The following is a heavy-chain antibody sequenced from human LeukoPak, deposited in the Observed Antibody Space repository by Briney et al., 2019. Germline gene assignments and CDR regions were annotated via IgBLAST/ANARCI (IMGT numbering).Heavy chain of an antibody. CDR3: ARGGTHAGRLPFDY. V-gene: IGHV4-59*01. CDR2: IYYSGST. D-gene: IGHD1-1*01. CDR1: GGSISSYY. Sequence: PSETLSLTCTVSGGSISSYYWSWIRQPPGKGLEWIGYIYYSGSTNYNPSLKSRVTISVDTSKNQFSLKLSSVTAADTAVYYCARGGTHAGRLPFDYWGQGTLVTVSS. J-gene: IGHJ4*02.